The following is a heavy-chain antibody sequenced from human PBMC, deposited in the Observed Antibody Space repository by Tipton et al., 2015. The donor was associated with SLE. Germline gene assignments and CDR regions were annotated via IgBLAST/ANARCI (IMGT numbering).Heavy chain of an antibody. D-gene: IGHD6-19*01. Sequence: SLRLSCAASGFTFSSYAMHWVRQAPGKGLEYVSAISSNGGSTYYADSVKGRFTISRDNSKNTLYLQMGSLRAEDMAVYYCAREGAFGRRIAVAGTLRNAFDIWGQGTMVTVSS. V-gene: IGHV3-64*02. CDR3: AREGAFGRRIAVAGTLRNAFDI. J-gene: IGHJ3*02. CDR2: ISSNGGST. CDR1: GFTFSSYA.